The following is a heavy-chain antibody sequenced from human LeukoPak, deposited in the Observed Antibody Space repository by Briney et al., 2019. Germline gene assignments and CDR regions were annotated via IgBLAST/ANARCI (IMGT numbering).Heavy chain of an antibody. CDR1: GGSINNYY. D-gene: IGHD3-16*02. Sequence: SETLSLTCAVSGGSINNYYWSWIRQPPGKGLEWIGYISATGSTNYNPSLKSRVTISIDTSKKQFSLNMNSVTAADTAVYHCARLTGYQLTYRFYGFDYWGQGTRVTVS. J-gene: IGHJ3*01. CDR2: ISATGST. V-gene: IGHV4-4*09. CDR3: ARLTGYQLTYRFYGFDY.